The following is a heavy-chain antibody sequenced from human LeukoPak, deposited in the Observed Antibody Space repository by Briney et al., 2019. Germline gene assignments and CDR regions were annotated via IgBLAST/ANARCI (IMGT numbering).Heavy chain of an antibody. D-gene: IGHD6-6*01. CDR3: AKDDESSSSWMRGYFDY. Sequence: HPGGSLRLSCAASGFTFSSYAMSWVRQAPGKGLEWVSAISGSGGSTYYADSVKGRFTISRDNSKNTLYLQMNSLRAEDTAVYYCAKDDESSSSWMRGYFDYWGQGTLVTVSS. CDR1: GFTFSSYA. J-gene: IGHJ4*02. V-gene: IGHV3-23*01. CDR2: ISGSGGST.